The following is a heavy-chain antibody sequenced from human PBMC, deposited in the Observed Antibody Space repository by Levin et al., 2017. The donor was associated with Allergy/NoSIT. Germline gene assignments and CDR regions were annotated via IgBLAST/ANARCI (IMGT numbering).Heavy chain of an antibody. Sequence: SPTLSLPCAVYGGSFSGYYWSWIRQPPGKGLEWIGEINHSGSTNYNPSLKSRVTISVDTSKNQFSLKLSSVTAADTAVYYCARGSIESQGLWFGESSDYYYYMDVWGKGTTVTVSS. CDR1: GGSFSGYY. D-gene: IGHD3-10*01. CDR2: INHSGST. V-gene: IGHV4-34*01. J-gene: IGHJ6*03. CDR3: ARGSIESQGLWFGESSDYYYYMDV.